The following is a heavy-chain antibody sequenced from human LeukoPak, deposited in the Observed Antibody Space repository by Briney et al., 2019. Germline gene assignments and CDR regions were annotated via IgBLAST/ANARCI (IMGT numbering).Heavy chain of an antibody. V-gene: IGHV3-48*03. J-gene: IGHJ4*02. CDR2: ISSSGSTI. Sequence: GGSLRLSCAASGFTFSSYEMNWVCQAPGKGLEWVSYISSSGSTIYYADSVKGRFTISRDNAKNSLYLRMNSLRAEDTAVYYCARVGIVGATPFDYWGQGTLVTVSS. CDR3: ARVGIVGATPFDY. CDR1: GFTFSSYE. D-gene: IGHD1-26*01.